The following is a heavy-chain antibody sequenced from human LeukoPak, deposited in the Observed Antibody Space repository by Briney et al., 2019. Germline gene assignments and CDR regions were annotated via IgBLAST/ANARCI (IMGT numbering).Heavy chain of an antibody. CDR2: ISGSGGNT. D-gene: IGHD6-13*01. V-gene: IGHV3-23*01. J-gene: IGHJ6*02. CDR3: AKDRDSSSWYSYGYGMDV. Sequence: GGSLRLSCAASGFTFSSYAMSWVRQAPGKGLEWVSAISGSGGNTYYADSVKGRFTISRDNSKNTLYLQMNSLRAEDTAVYYCAKDRDSSSWYSYGYGMDVWGQGTTVTVSS. CDR1: GFTFSSYA.